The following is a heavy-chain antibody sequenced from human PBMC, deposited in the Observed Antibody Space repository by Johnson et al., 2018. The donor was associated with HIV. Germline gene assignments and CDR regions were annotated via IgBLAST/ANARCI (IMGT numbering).Heavy chain of an antibody. J-gene: IGHJ1*01. D-gene: IGHD1-26*01. V-gene: IGHV3-53*01. CDR2: IYSGGST. CDR3: ARVPEWIVGTDRGLLGLPWAM. CDR1: GFSVSSNY. Sequence: VQLVESGGGLIQPGGSLRLSCAVSGFSVSSNYMSWVRQAPGKGLEWVSVIYSGGSTYYADSVKGRFTISRDNSKNTLYLQMNSLRAEVTAVYYCARVPEWIVGTDRGLLGLPWAMWG.